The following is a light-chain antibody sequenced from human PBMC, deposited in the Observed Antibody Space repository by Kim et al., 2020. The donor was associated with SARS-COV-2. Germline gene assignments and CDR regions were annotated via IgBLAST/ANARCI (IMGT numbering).Light chain of an antibody. CDR2: DAS. CDR3: QQYNKWPRT. Sequence: EIVMTQSPATLSVSPGERATLSCSASQSVNDYLAWYQQKPGQAPRLLIYDASTRATGIPARFSGSGSGTEFTLTISSLQSEDFAVYYCQQYNKWPRTFGRGTKVDIK. V-gene: IGKV3-15*01. CDR1: QSVNDY. J-gene: IGKJ1*01.